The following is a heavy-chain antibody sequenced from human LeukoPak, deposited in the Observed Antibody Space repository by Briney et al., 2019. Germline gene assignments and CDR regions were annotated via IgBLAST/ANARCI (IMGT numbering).Heavy chain of an antibody. J-gene: IGHJ4*02. V-gene: IGHV3-7*01. CDR3: AREGEIGGATGCYFNY. Sequence: PGGSLRLSCAASGYTFSSYWMSWVRQAPGKGLEWVANIKQDGSEKYYVDSVKGRFTISRDNAKNSLYLQMNSLRAEDTAVYYCAREGEIGGATGCYFNYGGQGPLVTVP. CDR1: GYTFSSYW. CDR2: IKQDGSEK. D-gene: IGHD1-26*01.